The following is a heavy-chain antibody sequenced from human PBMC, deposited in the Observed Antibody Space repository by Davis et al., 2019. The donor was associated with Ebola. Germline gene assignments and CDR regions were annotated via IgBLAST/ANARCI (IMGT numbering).Heavy chain of an antibody. CDR1: GISVSSSNW. J-gene: IGHJ3*01. Sequence: PSETLSLTCAVSGISVSSSNWWTWMRQPPGKSLEWIGQVFHSGHTNYNPSLGSRVPLSLDKSNNQFSLQLTSVTAADTAVYYCTRGYGALWGQGKLVTVSS. CDR3: TRGYGAL. V-gene: IGHV4-4*02. CDR2: VFHSGHT. D-gene: IGHD4/OR15-4a*01.